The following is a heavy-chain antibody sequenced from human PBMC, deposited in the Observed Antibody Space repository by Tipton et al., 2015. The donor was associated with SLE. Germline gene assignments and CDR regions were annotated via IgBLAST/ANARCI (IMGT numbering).Heavy chain of an antibody. D-gene: IGHD4-23*01. V-gene: IGHV4-39*07. CDR3: ARSDGGNFD. J-gene: IGHJ4*02. CDR2: MYYSGNT. Sequence: TLSLTCTVSGVSISSRTYYWGWIRQPPGKGLEWIGSMYYSGNTYYNPSLKSRVTISVDTSKNQFSLKLSSVMAADTAVYYCARSDGGNFDWGQGTRVTVSS. CDR1: GVSISSRTYY.